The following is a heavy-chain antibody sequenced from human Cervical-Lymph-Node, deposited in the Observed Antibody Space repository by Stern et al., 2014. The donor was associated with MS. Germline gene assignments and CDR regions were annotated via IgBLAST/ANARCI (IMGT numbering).Heavy chain of an antibody. V-gene: IGHV3-74*02. Sequence: VQLVESGGGLVQPGGSLRLSCAASGFTFGNYWMHWVRQAPGKGLVLVSRINNDATSISYADYVKGRFTISRDNAQNTLKLQMNSLRVEDTAVYYCARGSGWSGGFDPWGQGALVIVSS. CDR1: GFTFGNYW. J-gene: IGHJ5*02. CDR2: INNDATSI. D-gene: IGHD6-19*01. CDR3: ARGSGWSGGFDP.